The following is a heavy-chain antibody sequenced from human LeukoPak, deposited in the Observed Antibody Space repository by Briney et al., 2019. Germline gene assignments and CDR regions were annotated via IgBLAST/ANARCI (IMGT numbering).Heavy chain of an antibody. D-gene: IGHD2-2*01. J-gene: IGHJ4*02. V-gene: IGHV1-2*02. CDR1: GYTFTGYY. CDR3: ATDLGYCSSTSCPMDY. CDR2: INPNSGGT. Sequence: GSVEVSCKASGYTFTGYYMHWVRQAPGQGLEWMGWINPNSGGTNYAQKFRGRVTMTRDTSISTAYMELSRLRSDDTAVYYCATDLGYCSSTSCPMDYWGQGTLVTVSS.